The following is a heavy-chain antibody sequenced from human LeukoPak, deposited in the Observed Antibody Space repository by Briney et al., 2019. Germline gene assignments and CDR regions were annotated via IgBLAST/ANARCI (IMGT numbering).Heavy chain of an antibody. J-gene: IGHJ4*02. D-gene: IGHD3-16*01. V-gene: IGHV3-74*01. CDR2: INGDGNST. CDR3: VRGGGYYFDF. Sequence: GGSLRLSCAASGFAFSSYWMHWVRQAPGKGLVWVARINGDGNSTTYADSVKGRFTISRDNAKSTLYLQMNSLRAEDTAVYYCVRGGGYYFDFWGQGTLVTVSS. CDR1: GFAFSSYW.